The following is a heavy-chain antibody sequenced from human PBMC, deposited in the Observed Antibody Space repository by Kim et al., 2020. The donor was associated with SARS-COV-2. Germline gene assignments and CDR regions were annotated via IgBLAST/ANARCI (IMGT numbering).Heavy chain of an antibody. Sequence: GGSLRLSCAASGFTFSSYAMSWVRQAPGKGLEWVSAISGSGGSTYYADSVKGRFTISRDISKNTLYLQMNSLRAEDTAVYYCAKYCSGGSCNYLHYYGMDVWGQGTTVTGYS. CDR1: GFTFSSYA. J-gene: IGHJ6*02. D-gene: IGHD2-15*01. V-gene: IGHV3-23*01. CDR3: AKYCSGGSCNYLHYYGMDV. CDR2: ISGSGGST.